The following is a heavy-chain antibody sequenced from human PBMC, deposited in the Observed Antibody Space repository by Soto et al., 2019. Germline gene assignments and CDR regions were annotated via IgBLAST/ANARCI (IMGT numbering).Heavy chain of an antibody. V-gene: IGHV4-34*01. CDR2: INHSGST. J-gene: IGHJ5*02. Sequence: QVQLQQWGAGLLKPSETLSLTCAVYGGSFSGYYWSWIRQPPGKGLEWIGEINHSGSTNYNPSLKSRVTISVDTSKNQFSLKLSSVTAADTAVYYCARAESTVVWFDPWGQGTLVTVSS. D-gene: IGHD3-22*01. CDR1: GGSFSGYY. CDR3: ARAESTVVWFDP.